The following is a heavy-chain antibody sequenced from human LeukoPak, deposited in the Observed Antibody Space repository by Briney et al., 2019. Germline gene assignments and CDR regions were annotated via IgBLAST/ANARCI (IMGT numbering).Heavy chain of an antibody. V-gene: IGHV1-69*04. CDR3: ARDGGADASGFDV. D-gene: IGHD3-16*01. CDR1: GGNFNSYV. J-gene: IGHJ3*01. Sequence: ASVKVSCEASGGNFNSYVFSWVRQAPGQGPEWMGRIIPMIKKTNSAQKFRGRDAISADMSTTTVYMELSSLTSEDTAIYYCARDGGADASGFDVWGQGTLVTVSS. CDR2: IIPMIKKT.